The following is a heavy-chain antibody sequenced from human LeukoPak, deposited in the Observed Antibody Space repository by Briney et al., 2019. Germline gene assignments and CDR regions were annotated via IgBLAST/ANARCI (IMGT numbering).Heavy chain of an antibody. CDR3: ARGPNWWLGPGIDY. CDR1: GFTLTSLW. J-gene: IGHJ4*02. D-gene: IGHD2-8*02. V-gene: IGHV3-7*01. Sequence: RGSLRLSCAASGFTLTSLWISWVRQAPGHEREWVGRIKQASSEQYSADSLKGRFTISRDNAKNSVYLQMNSLRADDTAVYYCARGPNWWLGPGIDYWGQGTLVTVSS. CDR2: IKQASSEQ.